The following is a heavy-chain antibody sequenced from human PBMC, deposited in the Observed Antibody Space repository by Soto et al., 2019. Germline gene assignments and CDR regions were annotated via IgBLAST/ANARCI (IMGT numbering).Heavy chain of an antibody. CDR1: GGSISSYY. CDR2: IYYSGST. Sequence: QVQLQESGPGLVKPSETLSLTCTVSGGSISSYYWSWIRQPPGKGLEWIGYIYYSGSTNYNPSLKSRVTLSVDTPQTQFSLKLSSVTAADTAVYYCARGYSSRDFDYWGQGTLVTVSS. V-gene: IGHV4-59*01. D-gene: IGHD6-13*01. J-gene: IGHJ4*02. CDR3: ARGYSSRDFDY.